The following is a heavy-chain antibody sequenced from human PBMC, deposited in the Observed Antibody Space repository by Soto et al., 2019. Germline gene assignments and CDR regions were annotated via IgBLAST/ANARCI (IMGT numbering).Heavy chain of an antibody. CDR2: INSDGSTT. J-gene: IGHJ4*02. D-gene: IGHD4-17*01. CDR1: GFIFSNYW. Sequence: EVQLVESGGGLVQPGGSLRLSCAASGFIFSNYWMHWVRQAPGKGLVWVSRINSDGSTTSYADSVKGRVTISRDNSKNTRDLRMNSLRAEDTAVYYCARVDYGAYYFDSRGQGTLVNVSS. V-gene: IGHV3-74*01. CDR3: ARVDYGAYYFDS.